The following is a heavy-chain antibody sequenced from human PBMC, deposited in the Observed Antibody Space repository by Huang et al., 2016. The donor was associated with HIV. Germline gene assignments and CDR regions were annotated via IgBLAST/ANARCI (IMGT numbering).Heavy chain of an antibody. CDR2: VNANSGDI. D-gene: IGHD3-10*01. J-gene: IGHJ4*02. Sequence: QVQLVQSGAEVKRPGASLKVSCKTSGFTFTNYGFSWVRQAPGQGLEWLGWVNANSGDINYEVKCEGRVSMTTDTTSGTAYMELRRLTSDDTATYYCVRESLYFGDFLFDHWGQGTPVTVSA. CDR3: VRESLYFGDFLFDH. V-gene: IGHV1-18*04. CDR1: GFTFTNYG.